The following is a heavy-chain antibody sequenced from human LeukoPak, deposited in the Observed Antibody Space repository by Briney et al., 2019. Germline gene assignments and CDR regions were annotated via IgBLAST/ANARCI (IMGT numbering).Heavy chain of an antibody. CDR3: ARDRAYRTFDY. J-gene: IGHJ4*02. CDR1: EFTFSSSW. CDR2: INEDGSTK. V-gene: IGHV3-7*03. Sequence: GGSLRLSCTASEFTFSSSWMTWVRQAPGKGLAWLANINEDGSTKNYVDSVKGRFSISRDNAKKSLYLQMNSLRAEDTAVYYCARDRAYRTFDYWGQGTLVTVSS. D-gene: IGHD1-26*01.